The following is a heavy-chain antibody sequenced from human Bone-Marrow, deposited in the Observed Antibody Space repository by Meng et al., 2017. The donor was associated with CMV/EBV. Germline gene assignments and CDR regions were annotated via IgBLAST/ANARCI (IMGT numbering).Heavy chain of an antibody. J-gene: IGHJ4*02. D-gene: IGHD3-3*01. CDR3: AKAMRKGFLEWL. Sequence: GESLKISCAASGFTFDDYGMSWVRQAPGKGLEWVSYISSSGSTIYYADSVKGRFTISRDNSKNTLYLQMNSLRAEDTAVYYCAKAMRKGFLEWLWGQGTLVTVSS. CDR1: GFTFDDYG. CDR2: ISSSGSTI. V-gene: IGHV3-23*01.